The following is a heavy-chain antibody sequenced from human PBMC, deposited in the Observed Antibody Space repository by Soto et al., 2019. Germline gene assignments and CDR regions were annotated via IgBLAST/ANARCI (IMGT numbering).Heavy chain of an antibody. CDR3: ARLYSSGYLDAFDI. D-gene: IGHD3-22*01. J-gene: IGHJ3*02. V-gene: IGHV1-2*04. Sequence: QGPLVQSGAEVKKPGASVKVSCKASGYTFTGYYMHWVRQAPGQGLEWMGWINPNSGGTNYAQKFQGWVTMTRDTSISTAYMELSRLRSDDTAVYYCARLYSSGYLDAFDIWGQGTMVTVSS. CDR2: INPNSGGT. CDR1: GYTFTGYY.